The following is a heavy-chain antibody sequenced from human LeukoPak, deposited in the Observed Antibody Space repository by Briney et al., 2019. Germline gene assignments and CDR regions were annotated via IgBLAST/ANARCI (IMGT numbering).Heavy chain of an antibody. CDR3: ARERQYYFDY. J-gene: IGHJ4*02. CDR1: GFTVNSNY. Sequence: PGGSLRLSCAASGFTVNSNYMSWVRQAPGKGLEWVSVIYSGGSTYYADSVKGRFTISRDNSKNTLYLQMNSLRAEDTAVYYCARERQYYFDYWGRGTLVTVSS. V-gene: IGHV3-53*01. CDR2: IYSGGST.